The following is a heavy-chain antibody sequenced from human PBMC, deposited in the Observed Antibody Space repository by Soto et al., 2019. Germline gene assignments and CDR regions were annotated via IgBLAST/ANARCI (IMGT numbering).Heavy chain of an antibody. J-gene: IGHJ5*02. V-gene: IGHV6-1*01. CDR2: TYYRSKWYN. Sequence: SQTLSLTCAISGDSLSSNSAAWNLIRQSPSRGLEWLGRTYYRSKWYNDYALSVKSRITVTPDTSKNQFSLQLNSVTPEDAAVYYCARGRASDRGDWFDPWGQGTQVTVSS. CDR3: ARGRASDRGDWFDP. D-gene: IGHD3-22*01. CDR1: GDSLSSNSAA.